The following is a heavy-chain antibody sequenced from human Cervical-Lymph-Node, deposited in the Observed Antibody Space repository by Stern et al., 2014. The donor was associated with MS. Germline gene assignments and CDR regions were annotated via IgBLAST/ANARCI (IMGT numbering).Heavy chain of an antibody. CDR1: GFTFSRYA. J-gene: IGHJ4*02. CDR3: VPGSGAFDY. Sequence: MQLVESGGGVVQPGTSLRLSCATSGFTFSRYAMHWVRQAPGKGLQWLAGISYDEKNENYAESVRGRFTIYRDSSQKILYLQMDSLTIDDTAVYYCVPGSGAFDYWGQGTLVIVSS. D-gene: IGHD3-10*01. CDR2: ISYDEKNE. V-gene: IGHV3-30*03.